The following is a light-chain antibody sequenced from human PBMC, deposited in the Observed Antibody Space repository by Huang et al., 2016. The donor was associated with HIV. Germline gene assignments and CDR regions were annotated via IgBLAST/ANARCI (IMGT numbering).Light chain of an antibody. Sequence: EIVMTQSPATLSVSPGERATLSCRASQNIGDNLPWYQHKPGPAPRLLIYCASTRATGIPPRFSGSGSGTEFTLTISGLESEDFAVYYCQQFNNWPPRFTFGPGTTVDVK. CDR1: QNIGDN. J-gene: IGKJ3*01. V-gene: IGKV3-15*01. CDR2: CAS. CDR3: QQFNNWPPRFT.